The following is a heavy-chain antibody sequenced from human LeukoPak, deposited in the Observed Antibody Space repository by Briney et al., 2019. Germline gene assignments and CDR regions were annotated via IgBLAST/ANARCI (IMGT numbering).Heavy chain of an antibody. CDR1: GGSFSGYY. J-gene: IGHJ5*02. CDR3: ARGLLGSSLQHWFDP. CDR2: INHSGST. V-gene: IGHV4-34*01. D-gene: IGHD6-6*01. Sequence: SETLSLTCAVYGGSFSGYYWSWIRQPPGKGLEWIGEINHSGSTNYNPSLKSRVTISVDTSKNQFSLKLSSVTAADTAVYYCARGLLGSSLQHWFDPWGQGTLVTVSS.